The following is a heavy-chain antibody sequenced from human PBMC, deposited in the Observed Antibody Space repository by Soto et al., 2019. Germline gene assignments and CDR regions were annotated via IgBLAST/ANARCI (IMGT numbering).Heavy chain of an antibody. D-gene: IGHD4-17*01. CDR1: GYTFTSYY. Sequence: ASVKVSCKASGYTFTSYYMHWVRQAPGQGLEWMGIINPSGGSTSYAQKFQGRVTMTRDTSTSTVYMELSSLRSEDTAVYYCARDTAPTVTTYYFDYWGQGTLVTVSS. CDR2: INPSGGST. CDR3: ARDTAPTVTTYYFDY. V-gene: IGHV1-46*01. J-gene: IGHJ4*02.